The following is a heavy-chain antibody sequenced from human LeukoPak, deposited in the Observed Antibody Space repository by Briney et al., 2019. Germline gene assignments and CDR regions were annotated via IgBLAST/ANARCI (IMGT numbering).Heavy chain of an antibody. J-gene: IGHJ4*02. V-gene: IGHV3-23*01. CDR2: ISGSGGST. CDR3: TTLGYHLDS. CDR1: GFSFNIYA. D-gene: IGHD3-22*01. Sequence: GGSLRLSCAASGFSFNIYAMSWVRQAPGKGLEWVSAISGSGGSTYYADSVKGRFTISRDNARNSLYLQMNSLRAEDTALYYCTTLGYHLDSWGQGTLVTVSS.